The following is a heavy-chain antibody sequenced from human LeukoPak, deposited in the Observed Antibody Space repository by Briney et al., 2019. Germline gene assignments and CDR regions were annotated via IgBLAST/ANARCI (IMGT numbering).Heavy chain of an antibody. CDR3: AKDQPDYYDSTGYQSLDY. CDR2: IRSKANSYAT. D-gene: IGHD3-22*01. V-gene: IGHV3-73*01. CDR1: GFTFSGSA. Sequence: GGSLRLSCAASGFTFSGSAMHWVRQASGKGLEWVGRIRSKANSYATAYAASVKGRFTISRDDSKNTAYLQMNSLKTEDTAVYYCAKDQPDYYDSTGYQSLDYWGQGTLVTVSS. J-gene: IGHJ4*02.